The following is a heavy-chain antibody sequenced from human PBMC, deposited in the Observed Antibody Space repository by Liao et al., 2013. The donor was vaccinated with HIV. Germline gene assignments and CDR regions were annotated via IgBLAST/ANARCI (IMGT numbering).Heavy chain of an antibody. D-gene: IGHD3-10*01. CDR2: ISPSGSA. J-gene: IGHJ4*02. CDR1: GGAIGNYY. Sequence: QVKLQESGPGLVKPSETLSLICTVSGGAIGNYYWTWVRQSAGRGLEWIGRISPSGSANYNPSLKTRVSMSWDSSRSRFSLNLNSFSAADTAVYYCARDRGYFDDWGQGILVSASS. CDR3: ARDRGYFDD. V-gene: IGHV4-4*07.